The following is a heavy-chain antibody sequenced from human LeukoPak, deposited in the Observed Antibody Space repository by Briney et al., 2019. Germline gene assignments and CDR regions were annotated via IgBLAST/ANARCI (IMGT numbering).Heavy chain of an antibody. Sequence: GESMKISCQGSGYSCTNYWIAWVRQLPGKGLERMGIIYPGDSDNRYSTSFKGQVTISADKSISTAYLQWSSLKASDTAMFYCARSGSGTRFDYWGQGTLVTVSS. V-gene: IGHV5-51*01. CDR2: IYPGDSDN. CDR1: GYSCTNYW. CDR3: ARSGSGTRFDY. D-gene: IGHD6-19*01. J-gene: IGHJ4*02.